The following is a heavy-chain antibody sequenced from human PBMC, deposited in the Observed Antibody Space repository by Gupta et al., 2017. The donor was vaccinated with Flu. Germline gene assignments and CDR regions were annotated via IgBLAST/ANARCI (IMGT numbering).Heavy chain of an antibody. CDR3: ARDVGSGDYDS. J-gene: IGHJ5*01. V-gene: IGHV3-7*01. CDR2: INRDGSVI. CDR1: GFTLSDYW. D-gene: IGHD4-17*01. Sequence: EVQLVESGGGFVQPGESLRLPCGASGFTLSDYWMSWVRQAPGKGPELVANINRDGSVINYMDFVRGRFTISRDNAKNAVYFQMNSLRVDDTAVYYCARDVGSGDYDSWGQGTLVTVSS.